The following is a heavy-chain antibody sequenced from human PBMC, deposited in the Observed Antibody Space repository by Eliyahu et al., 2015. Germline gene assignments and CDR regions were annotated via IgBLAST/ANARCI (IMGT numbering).Heavy chain of an antibody. CDR1: GYTFTSYY. CDR3: ARVGASSTVVKMYYYYYGMDV. J-gene: IGHJ6*02. V-gene: IGHV1-46*01. D-gene: IGHD4-23*01. CDR2: INPSGGST. Sequence: ASGYTFTSYYMHWVRQAPGQGLEWMGIINPSGGSTSYAQKFQGRVTMTRDTSTSTVYMELSSLRSEDTAVYYCARVGASSTVVKMYYYYYGMDVWGQGTTVTVSS.